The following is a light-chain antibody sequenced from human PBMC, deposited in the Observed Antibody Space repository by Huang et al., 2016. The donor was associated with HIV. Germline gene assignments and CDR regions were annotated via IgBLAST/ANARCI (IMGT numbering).Light chain of an antibody. CDR3: QQYHGIPWT. J-gene: IGKJ1*01. V-gene: IGKV1-NL1*01. CDR2: ATS. CDR1: QGIGNS. Sequence: DIQMTQSPSSLSASVGDRVTITCRASQGIGNSLAWYQQKPEKAPRLLLYATSRLESGVPSRFSGSGSGTHYTLTISTLQPEDIASYYCQQYHGIPWTFGQGTKVEI.